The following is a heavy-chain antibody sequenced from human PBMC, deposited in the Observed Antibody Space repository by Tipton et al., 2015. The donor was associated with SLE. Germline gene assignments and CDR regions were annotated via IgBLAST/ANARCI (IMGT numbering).Heavy chain of an antibody. D-gene: IGHD5-18*01. Sequence: SLRLSCAASGITFSSYSMNWVRQAPGKGLEWVSSIGSSSRNIYYADSVQGRFTISRDNAKNSLYLQMNSLRAEDTAVYYCAKIASAAMFDYWGQGTLVTVSS. V-gene: IGHV3-21*01. CDR3: AKIASAAMFDY. J-gene: IGHJ4*02. CDR2: IGSSSRNI. CDR1: GITFSSYS.